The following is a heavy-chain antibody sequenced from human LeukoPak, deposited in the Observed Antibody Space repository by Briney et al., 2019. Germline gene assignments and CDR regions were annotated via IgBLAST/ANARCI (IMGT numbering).Heavy chain of an antibody. Sequence: PGGSLRLSCAASGFTFSSYSMNWVRQAPGKGLEWVSSTNSRGRGEYYADPVKGRFTISRDNAKNSLYLQMNSLRAEDTAVYYCAREGSIVPHQDLDYWGQGTLVTVSS. CDR1: GFTFSSYS. CDR3: AREGSIVPHQDLDY. CDR2: TNSRGRGE. J-gene: IGHJ4*02. D-gene: IGHD2-8*01. V-gene: IGHV3-21*01.